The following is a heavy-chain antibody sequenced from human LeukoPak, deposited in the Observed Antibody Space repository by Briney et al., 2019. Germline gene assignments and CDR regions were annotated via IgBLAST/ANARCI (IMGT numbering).Heavy chain of an antibody. V-gene: IGHV1-69*04. J-gene: IGHJ3*02. D-gene: IGHD3-22*01. CDR2: IIPIFGIA. Sequence: SVKVSCKASGGTFNSYAISWVRQAPGQGREWMGRIIPIFGIANYAQKFQGRVTITADKSTSTAYMELSSLRSEDTAVYYCARVDDSSGGDAFDIWGQGTMVTVSS. CDR3: ARVDDSSGGDAFDI. CDR1: GGTFNSYA.